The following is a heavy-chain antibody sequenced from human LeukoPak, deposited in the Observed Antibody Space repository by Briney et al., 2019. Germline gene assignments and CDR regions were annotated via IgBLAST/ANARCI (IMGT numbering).Heavy chain of an antibody. J-gene: IGHJ4*02. CDR1: GFTFSSYS. D-gene: IGHD6-13*01. CDR3: ARGRAGYYYDY. V-gene: IGHV3-48*02. CDR2: ISSGSSTI. Sequence: GGSLRLSCAASGFTFSSYSLNWVRQAPGKGLEWVSYISSGSSTIYYADSVRGRFTISRDNAKNSLYLQVNSLRDEDTAVYYCARGRAGYYYDYWGQGTLVTVSS.